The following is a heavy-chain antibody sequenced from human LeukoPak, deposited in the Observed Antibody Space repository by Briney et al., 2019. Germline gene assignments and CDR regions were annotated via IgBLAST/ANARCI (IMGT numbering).Heavy chain of an antibody. CDR3: ARDHSGGLDY. J-gene: IGHJ4*02. D-gene: IGHD2-8*02. CDR1: GFTFSSYS. CDR2: ISSSSYI. V-gene: IGHV3-21*01. Sequence: GGSLRLSCAASGFTFSSYSMNWVRQAPGEGLEWVSSISSSSYIYYADSVKGRFTISRDNAKNSLYLQMNSLRAEDTAVYYCARDHSGGLDYWGQGTLVTVSS.